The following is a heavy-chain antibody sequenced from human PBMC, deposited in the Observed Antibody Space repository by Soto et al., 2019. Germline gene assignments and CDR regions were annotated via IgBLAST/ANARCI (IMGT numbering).Heavy chain of an antibody. CDR1: GFSFSSYG. CDR2: ISYDGTDE. D-gene: IGHD1-1*01. J-gene: IGHJ4*02. Sequence: QVQLVESGGGVVQPGRSLRLSCAASGFSFSSYGMHWVRQAPGKGLEWVAMISYDGTDEYYADSVKGRFTISRDNSKNVVYLQMNSLRAEDTAVYYCAKQESYWNDHFDYWGQGTLVTVSS. CDR3: AKQESYWNDHFDY. V-gene: IGHV3-30*18.